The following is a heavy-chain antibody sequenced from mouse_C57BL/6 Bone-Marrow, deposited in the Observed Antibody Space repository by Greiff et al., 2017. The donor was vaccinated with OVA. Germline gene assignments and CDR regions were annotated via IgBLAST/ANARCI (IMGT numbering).Heavy chain of an antibody. D-gene: IGHD2-3*01. J-gene: IGHJ4*01. V-gene: IGHV14-3*01. Sequence: EVQLQQSVAELVRPGASVKLSCTASGFNIKNTYMHWVTQRPEQGLEWIGSLDPANGNTKYAPKFQGKATITAATSSNAAYLQLSSLTSEDTAIYYCARSDWWLLSMGDWGQGNAATVTA. CDR1: GFNIKNTY. CDR2: LDPANGNT. CDR3: ARSDWWLLSMGD.